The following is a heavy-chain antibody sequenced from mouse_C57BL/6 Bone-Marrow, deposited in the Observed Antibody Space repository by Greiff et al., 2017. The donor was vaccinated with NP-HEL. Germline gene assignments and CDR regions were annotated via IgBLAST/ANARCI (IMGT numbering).Heavy chain of an antibody. CDR2: IHPNSGST. V-gene: IGHV1-64*01. CDR1: GYTFTSYW. D-gene: IGHD2-2*01. J-gene: IGHJ2*01. CDR3: AKGVVTTTPNLDY. Sequence: VQLQQSGAELVKPGASVKLSCKASGYTFTSYWMHWVKQRPGQGLEWIGMIHPNSGSTNYNEKFKSKATLTVDKSSSTAYMQLSSLTSEDSAVYYCAKGVVTTTPNLDYWGQGTTLTVSS.